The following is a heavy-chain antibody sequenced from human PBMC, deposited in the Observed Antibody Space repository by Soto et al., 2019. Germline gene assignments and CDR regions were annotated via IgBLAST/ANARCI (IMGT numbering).Heavy chain of an antibody. J-gene: IGHJ5*02. Sequence: PSETLSLTCAVSGGSISSGGYSWSWIRQPPGKGLEWIGYIYHSGSTYYNPSLKSRATISVDRSKNQFSLKLSSVTAADTAVYYCARGTPDPISSTPPRWFDPRGQGTLVTVSS. D-gene: IGHD6-6*01. CDR3: ARGTPDPISSTPPRWFDP. CDR1: GGSISSGGYS. V-gene: IGHV4-30-2*01. CDR2: IYHSGST.